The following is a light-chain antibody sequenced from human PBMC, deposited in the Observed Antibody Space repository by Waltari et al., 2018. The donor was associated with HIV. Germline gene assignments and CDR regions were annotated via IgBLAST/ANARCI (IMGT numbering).Light chain of an antibody. CDR1: SSDIGDYDY. CDR2: EAL. CDR3: SSYGGNSNVI. J-gene: IGLJ2*01. Sequence: QSALTQPPSASGSPGPSVTISCTGTSSDIGDYDYVSWYQHQPGEAPKLRIYEALNRPSGVPHRFSGTKSGNTASLTVSGLQAEDEADYYCSSYGGNSNVIFGGGTKLTVL. V-gene: IGLV2-8*01.